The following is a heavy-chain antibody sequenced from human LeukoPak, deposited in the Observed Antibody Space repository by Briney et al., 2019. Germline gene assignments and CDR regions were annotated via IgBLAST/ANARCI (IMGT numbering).Heavy chain of an antibody. CDR3: ARGQRSDSGYSPFDS. Sequence: GGSLRLSCAASGFVFAPPWMNWVRQAPGKGLEWVAKINPDGSEQKYVESVKGRFTISRDNAKNSLSLVMDIVSAGDTAVYFCARGQRSDSGYSPFDSWGQGTLVTVS. J-gene: IGHJ4*02. V-gene: IGHV3-7*04. CDR1: GFVFAPPW. D-gene: IGHD3-22*01. CDR2: INPDGSEQ.